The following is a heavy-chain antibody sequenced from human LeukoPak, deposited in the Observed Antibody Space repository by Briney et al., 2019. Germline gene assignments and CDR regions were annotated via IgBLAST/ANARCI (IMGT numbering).Heavy chain of an antibody. J-gene: IGHJ3*02. V-gene: IGHV2-5*02. CDR2: IYWADDK. Sequence: SGPTLVKPTLTLTLTCTFSGFSLSTSGVGVGWIREPPGKALEWLALIYWADDKRYSPSLKRRLTITKDTSKNQVVLTMTNMDPGDRATYYGAHNLIKSHHIVVVTVAFDIWGQGTMVTVSS. CDR1: GFSLSTSGVG. D-gene: IGHD2-21*02. CDR3: AHNLIKSHHIVVVTVAFDI.